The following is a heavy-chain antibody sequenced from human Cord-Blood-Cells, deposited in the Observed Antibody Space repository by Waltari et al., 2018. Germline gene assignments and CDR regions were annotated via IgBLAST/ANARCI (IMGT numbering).Heavy chain of an antibody. CDR3: ARQYYDSSGYYPFDY. J-gene: IGHJ4*02. V-gene: IGHV4-39*01. CDR1: GGSISSSSSY. D-gene: IGHD3-22*01. CDR2: IDYSGRT. Sequence: QLQLQEWVPGLVKPSETLSITCTVAGGSISSSSSYWAWIRQPPGQGLEWIGSIDYSGRTSYKPSLKSRFTISVDTSKNQFSLKLSSVTAADTAVYYCARQYYDSSGYYPFDYWGQGTLVTVSS.